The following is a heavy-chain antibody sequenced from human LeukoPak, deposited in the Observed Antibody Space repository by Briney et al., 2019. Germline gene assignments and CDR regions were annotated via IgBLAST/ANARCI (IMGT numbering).Heavy chain of an antibody. D-gene: IGHD5-12*01. Sequence: GRSLRLSCAASGFTFSSYAMHWVRQAPGKGLEWVAVISYDGRNKYYADSVKGRFTISRDNSKNTLYLQMNSLRAEDTAVYYCAREETVRGYSGYDYGGYFDYWGQGTLVTVSS. CDR2: ISYDGRNK. V-gene: IGHV3-30*04. J-gene: IGHJ4*02. CDR1: GFTFSSYA. CDR3: AREETVRGYSGYDYGGYFDY.